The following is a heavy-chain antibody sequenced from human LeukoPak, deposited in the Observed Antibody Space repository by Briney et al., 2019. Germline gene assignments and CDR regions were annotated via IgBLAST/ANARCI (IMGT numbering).Heavy chain of an antibody. J-gene: IGHJ3*02. D-gene: IGHD1-26*01. CDR2: IYYSGST. CDR3: ATPYSGGYHGLDI. Sequence: SETLSLTCTVSGGSISSSSYYWGWIRQPPGKGLEWIGSIYYSGSTYYNPSLKSRVTISVDTSKNQFSLKLNSVTAADTAVYYCATPYSGGYHGLDIWGQGTMVTVSS. V-gene: IGHV4-39*01. CDR1: GGSISSSSYY.